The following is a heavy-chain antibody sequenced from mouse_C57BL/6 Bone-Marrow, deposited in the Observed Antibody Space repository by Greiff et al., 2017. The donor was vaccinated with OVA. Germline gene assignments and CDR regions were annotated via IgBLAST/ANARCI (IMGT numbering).Heavy chain of an antibody. CDR1: GFTFSSYA. CDR2: ISDGGSYT. Sequence: EVKLVESGGGLVKPGGSLKLSCAASGFTFSSYAMSWVRQTPEKRLEWVATISDGGSYTYYPDNVKGRFTISRDNAKNNLYLQMSHLKSEDTAMDYCARGDLPWFAYWGQGTLVTVSA. J-gene: IGHJ3*01. V-gene: IGHV5-4*03. D-gene: IGHD2-1*01. CDR3: ARGDLPWFAY.